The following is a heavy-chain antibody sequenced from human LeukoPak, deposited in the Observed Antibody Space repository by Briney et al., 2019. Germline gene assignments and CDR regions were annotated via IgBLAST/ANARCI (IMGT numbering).Heavy chain of an antibody. CDR1: GFTSSSCA. CDR2: ISYDGSHK. D-gene: IGHD3-10*01. V-gene: IGHV3-30*04. J-gene: IGHJ4*02. CDR3: ARGVARSFDY. Sequence: PGGSLRLSCVASGFTSSSCAMHWVRQAPGKGLEWVAAISYDGSHKYYADSVKGRFTISRDNSKHTLFLQMSDLRVEDTAVFYCARGVARSFDYWGQGTLVTVSS.